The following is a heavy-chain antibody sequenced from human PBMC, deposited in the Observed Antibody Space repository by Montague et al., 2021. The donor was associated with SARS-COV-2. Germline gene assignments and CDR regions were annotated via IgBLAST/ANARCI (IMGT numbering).Heavy chain of an antibody. CDR2: SYYMSKRYN. V-gene: IGHV6-1*01. J-gene: IGHJ4*02. Sequence: CAISGDSDGVERVRRRWVEQTSAHDPQWQVGSYYMSKRYNDYAVSVKSRITINPDTSKNQISLQLNSVTPEDTAVYYCSRTSASSDYWGQGTLVTVSS. D-gene: IGHD1-26*01. CDR3: SRTSASSDY. CDR1: GDSDGVERVR.